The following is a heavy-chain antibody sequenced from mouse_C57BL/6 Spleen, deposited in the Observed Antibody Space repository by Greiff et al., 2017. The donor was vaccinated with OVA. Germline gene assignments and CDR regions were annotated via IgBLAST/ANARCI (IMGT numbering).Heavy chain of an antibody. V-gene: IGHV1-81*01. CDR2: IYPRSGNT. Sequence: QVQLKESGAELARPGASVKLSCKASGYTFTSYGISWVKQRTGQGLEWIGEIYPRSGNTYYNEKFKGKATLTADKSSSTAYMELRSLTSEDSAVYFCARGYSYGSSYWYFDDWGTGTTVTVSS. J-gene: IGHJ1*03. D-gene: IGHD1-1*01. CDR3: ARGYSYGSSYWYFDD. CDR1: GYTFTSYG.